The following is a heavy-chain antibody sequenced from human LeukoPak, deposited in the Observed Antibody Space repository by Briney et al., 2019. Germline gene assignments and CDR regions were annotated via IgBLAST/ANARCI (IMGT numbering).Heavy chain of an antibody. D-gene: IGHD3-10*01. J-gene: IGHJ2*01. CDR3: ARDQGSGSSYGADWYFDL. V-gene: IGHV4-34*01. CDR1: GDSFSGYY. CDR2: INHSAST. Sequence: PSETLSLTCAVYGDSFSGYYWRWLRQPPGKGREWVGEINHSASTNYNPSLKRRVTISVDTSTTPFSLKLSSVTAADTAVYYCARDQGSGSSYGADWYFDLWGRGTLVTVSS.